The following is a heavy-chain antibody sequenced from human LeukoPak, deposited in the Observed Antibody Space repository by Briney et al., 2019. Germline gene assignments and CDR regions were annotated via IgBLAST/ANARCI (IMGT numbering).Heavy chain of an antibody. CDR3: AREGPIYYYYGMDV. V-gene: IGHV4-4*07. J-gene: IGHJ6*02. Sequence: PSETLSLTCTVSGGSISSYYWSWIRQPAGKGLEWIGRIYTSGSTNYNPSLKSQVTMSVDTSKNQFSLKLSSVTAADTAVYYCAREGPIYYYYGMDVWGQGTTVTVSS. CDR1: GGSISSYY. CDR2: IYTSGST.